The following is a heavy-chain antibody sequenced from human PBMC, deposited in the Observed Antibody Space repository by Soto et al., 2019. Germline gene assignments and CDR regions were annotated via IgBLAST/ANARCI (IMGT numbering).Heavy chain of an antibody. D-gene: IGHD2-15*01. Sequence: PGESLKISCKGFGYSFSSYWISWVRQMPGKGLEWMGRIDPSDAYTNYSPSFQGHVTISRDNSKNTLYLQMNSLRAEDTAVYYCANLPPYSSPDRYYYYYGMDVWGQGTTVTVSS. CDR3: ANLPPYSSPDRYYYYYGMDV. V-gene: IGHV5-10-1*01. CDR2: IDPSDAYT. J-gene: IGHJ6*02. CDR1: GYSFSSYW.